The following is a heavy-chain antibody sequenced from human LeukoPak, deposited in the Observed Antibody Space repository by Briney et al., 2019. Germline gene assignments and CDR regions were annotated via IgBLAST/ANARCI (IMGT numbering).Heavy chain of an antibody. V-gene: IGHV3-53*01. J-gene: IGHJ4*02. CDR2: TYSGGST. Sequence: GGSLRLSCAASGFTVSSNYMSWVRQAPGKGLECVSITYSGGSTYYADSVKGRFIISRDNSKNTLYLQMNSLRAEDTAMYYCAKGGGYSYGLNYWGQGTLVTDSS. CDR1: GFTVSSNY. D-gene: IGHD5-18*01. CDR3: AKGGGYSYGLNY.